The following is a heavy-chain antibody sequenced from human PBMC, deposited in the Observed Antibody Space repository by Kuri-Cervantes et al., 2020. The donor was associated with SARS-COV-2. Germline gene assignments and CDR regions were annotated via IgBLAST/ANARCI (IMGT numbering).Heavy chain of an antibody. CDR3: ARERSTLLSFDY. CDR1: GGTFSSYA. V-gene: IGHV1-69*05. J-gene: IGHJ4*02. CDR2: IIPIFGTA. D-gene: IGHD2-15*01. Sequence: SVKVSCKASGGTFSSYAISWVRQAPGQGLEWMGRIIPIFGTANYAQKLQGRVIMTTDTSTSTAYMELRSLRSDDTAVYYCARERSTLLSFDYWGQGTLVTVSS.